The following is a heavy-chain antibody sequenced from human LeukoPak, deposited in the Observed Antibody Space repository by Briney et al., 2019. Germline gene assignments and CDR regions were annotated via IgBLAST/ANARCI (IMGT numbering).Heavy chain of an antibody. D-gene: IGHD4-17*01. Sequence: GASVKVSCKASGYTFTSYYMHWVRQTPGQGLEWMGWINPNSGGTNYAQKFQGRVTMTRDTSISTAYMELSRLRSDDTAVYYCARVGGLRRFDWFDPWGQGTLVTVSS. V-gene: IGHV1-2*02. J-gene: IGHJ5*02. CDR3: ARVGGLRRFDWFDP. CDR2: INPNSGGT. CDR1: GYTFTSYY.